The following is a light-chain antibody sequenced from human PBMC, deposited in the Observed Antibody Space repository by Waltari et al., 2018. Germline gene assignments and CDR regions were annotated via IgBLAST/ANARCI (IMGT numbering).Light chain of an antibody. CDR1: SGHTSYA. V-gene: IGLV4-69*01. Sequence: QLVLTQSPSASASLGASVKVTCTLSSGHTSYAIAWHQQQPEKGPRYLMKINSDGSHSKGDGIPDRFSSSISGAERYLTSSSLQSEDDADYYCQTWDTGILVFGGGTKLTVL. CDR2: INSDGSH. J-gene: IGLJ3*02. CDR3: QTWDTGILV.